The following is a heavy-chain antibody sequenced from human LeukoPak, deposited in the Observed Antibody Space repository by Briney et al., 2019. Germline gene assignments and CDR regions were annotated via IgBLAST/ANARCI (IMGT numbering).Heavy chain of an antibody. D-gene: IGHD5/OR15-5a*01. CDR3: TKSRHPRSRDSFDI. J-gene: IGHJ3*02. Sequence: SETLSLTCTVSGDSINSYYWAWIRQPPGKGLEWLGDIYYSGGTHFNPSLKSRVTISVDTSKNHFSLKLSPVTAADTAVYYCTKSRHPRSRDSFDIWGQGTMVTISS. V-gene: IGHV4-59*01. CDR2: IYYSGGT. CDR1: GDSINSYY.